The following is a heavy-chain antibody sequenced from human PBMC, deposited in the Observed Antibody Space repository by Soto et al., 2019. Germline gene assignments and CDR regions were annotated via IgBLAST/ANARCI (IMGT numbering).Heavy chain of an antibody. Sequence: QVQLQESGPGLVKPSQTLSLTCTVSGGSISSGDYYWSWIRQPPGKGLEWIGYIYYSGSTYYNPSLKSRVTISVETSKDQFSLKLSSVTAADTAVYYCASTLDYGGNSVYDYWGQGTLVTVSS. CDR1: GGSISSGDYY. D-gene: IGHD4-17*01. CDR3: ASTLDYGGNSVYDY. CDR2: IYYSGST. V-gene: IGHV4-30-4*01. J-gene: IGHJ4*02.